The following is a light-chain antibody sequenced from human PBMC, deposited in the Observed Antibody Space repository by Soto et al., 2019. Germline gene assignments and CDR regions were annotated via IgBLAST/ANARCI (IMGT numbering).Light chain of an antibody. CDR2: YAS. V-gene: IGKV1-39*01. CDR1: QSISSY. J-gene: IGKJ2*01. CDR3: QQSYTTPPYT. Sequence: DIQMTQSPSSLSASVGDRITITCRASQSISSYLNWYQQKAGKTPKLLIHYASTLQSGVPSRFSGSGSGTDFTLTISSLLPEDFGTYYCQQSYTTPPYTFGQGTMLEIK.